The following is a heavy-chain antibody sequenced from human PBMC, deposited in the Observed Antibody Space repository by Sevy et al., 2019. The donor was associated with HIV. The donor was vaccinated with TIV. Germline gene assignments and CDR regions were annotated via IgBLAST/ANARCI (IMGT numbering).Heavy chain of an antibody. CDR1: GYSFTSYW. CDR2: IYPGDSDT. D-gene: IGHD2-15*01. V-gene: IGHV5-51*01. J-gene: IGHJ3*02. CDR3: ARRPRGYCSGGSCYGAFDI. Sequence: GESLKISCKGSGYSFTSYWIGWVRQMPGKGLEWMGIIYPGDSDTRYSPSFQGQATISADKSTSTAYLQWSSLKASDTAMYYCARRPRGYCSGGSCYGAFDIWGQGTMVTVSS.